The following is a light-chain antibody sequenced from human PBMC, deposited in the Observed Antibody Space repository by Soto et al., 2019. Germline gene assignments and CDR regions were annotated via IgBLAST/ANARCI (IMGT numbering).Light chain of an antibody. CDR2: SNN. J-gene: IGLJ1*01. CDR1: IANIGNNF. CDR3: VSWDDSLSGLV. Sequence: QSMLSHPPSASGTPGQRFAISCSERIANIGNNFVCWYQQLPGTAPKLLIYSNNQRPSWVPDRFSGSKSGTSASLAISGLRSEDEGDYYCVSWDDSLSGLVFGTGTKVTVL. V-gene: IGLV1-47*02.